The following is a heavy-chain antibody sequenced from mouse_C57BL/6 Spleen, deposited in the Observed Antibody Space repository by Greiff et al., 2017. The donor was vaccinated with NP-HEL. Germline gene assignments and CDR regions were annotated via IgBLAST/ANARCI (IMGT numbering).Heavy chain of an antibody. Sequence: DVMLVESGPGMVKPSQSLSLTCTVTGYSITSGYDWHWIRHFPGNKLEWMGYISYSGSTNYNASLKSRISITHDTSKNHFFLKLNSVTTEDTATYYCAREGGSGPYFDYWGQGTTLTVSS. V-gene: IGHV3-1*01. J-gene: IGHJ2*01. D-gene: IGHD4-1*01. CDR1: GYSITSGYD. CDR2: ISYSGST. CDR3: AREGGSGPYFDY.